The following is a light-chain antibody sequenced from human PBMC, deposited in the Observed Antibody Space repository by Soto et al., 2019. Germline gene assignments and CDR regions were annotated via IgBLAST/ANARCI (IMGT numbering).Light chain of an antibody. CDR1: RPNIGSNT. CDR3: AAWDDSLNGDV. Sequence: QSVLTQPPSASGTPGQRVTISCSGSRPNIGSNTVNWYQQLPGTAPKLLIYSYNQRPSGVPDRFSGSKSGTSASLAISGLQSEDEADYYCAAWDDSLNGDVFGTGTKLTVL. V-gene: IGLV1-44*01. CDR2: SYN. J-gene: IGLJ1*01.